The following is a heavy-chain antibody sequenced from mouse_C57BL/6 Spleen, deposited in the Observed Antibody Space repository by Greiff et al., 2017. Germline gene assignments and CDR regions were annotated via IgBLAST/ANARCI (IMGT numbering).Heavy chain of an antibody. CDR3: ARWRNYYY. V-gene: IGHV1-69*01. J-gene: IGHJ2*01. D-gene: IGHD2-1*01. CDR2: IDPSDSYT. CDR1: GYTFTRYW. Sequence: QVQLPQPGAELVMPGASVKLSCKASGYTFTRYWMHWVKQRPGQGLEWIGEIDPSDSYTNYNQKFKGKSTLTVDKSSSTAYMQLRSLTSEDSAVYYCARWRNYYYWGQGTTLTVSA.